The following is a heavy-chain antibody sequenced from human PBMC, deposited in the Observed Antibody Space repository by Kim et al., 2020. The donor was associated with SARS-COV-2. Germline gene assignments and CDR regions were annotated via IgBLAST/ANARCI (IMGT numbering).Heavy chain of an antibody. V-gene: IGHV4-31*03. CDR3: ARESASAVIVFDP. CDR2: IYYSGST. CDR1: GGSISSGCYY. D-gene: IGHD6-13*01. J-gene: IGHJ5*02. Sequence: SETLSLTCTVSGGSISSGCYYWSWIRQHTGKGLEWFGYIYYSGSTYYNPSLKSRVTISVDTSKNQFTLKLSSVTAADTAVYYCARESASAVIVFDPWGQGTLVTVSS.